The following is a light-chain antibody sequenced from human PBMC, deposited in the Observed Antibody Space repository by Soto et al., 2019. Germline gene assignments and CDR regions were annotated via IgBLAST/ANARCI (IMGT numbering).Light chain of an antibody. CDR3: QQRSNWPPIT. CDR2: GAS. CDR1: ERLISVY. Sequence: EIVMTQSPATLSLSPGEGATLSCRASERLISVYLAWYQQRPGQPTSLIIYGASNRATGIPDRFSGSGAGTEFTLTISSLEPEDFASYYCQQRSNWPPITFGQGTRLEIK. J-gene: IGKJ5*01. V-gene: IGKV3-11*01.